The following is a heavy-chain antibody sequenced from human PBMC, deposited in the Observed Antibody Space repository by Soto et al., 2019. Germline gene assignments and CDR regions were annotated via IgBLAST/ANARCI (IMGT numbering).Heavy chain of an antibody. J-gene: IGHJ6*02. Sequence: QVQLVQSGAEVKKPGSSVKVSCKASGGTFSSYAISWVRQAPGQGLEWMGGIIPIFGTANYAQKLQGRVTITADESTSTADMELSSLRSEDTAVYYCARGMDTARFYYYYGMDVWGQGTTVTVSS. D-gene: IGHD5-18*01. CDR3: ARGMDTARFYYYYGMDV. CDR2: IIPIFGTA. CDR1: GGTFSSYA. V-gene: IGHV1-69*01.